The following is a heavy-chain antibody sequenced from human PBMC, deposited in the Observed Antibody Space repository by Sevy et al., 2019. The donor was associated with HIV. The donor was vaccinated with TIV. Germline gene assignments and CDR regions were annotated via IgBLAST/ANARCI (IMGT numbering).Heavy chain of an antibody. J-gene: IGHJ1*01. D-gene: IGHD4-17*01. Sequence: GGSLRLSCAASGFTFSTYAMSWVRQAPGDGLQWVSGISSSGGNTYYAESVKGRFTISRDKSKNTLSLQMTSLRAEDTARECCTKELPRSTTVTSDWGQGTLVTVSS. V-gene: IGHV3-23*01. CDR3: TKELPRSTTVTSD. CDR1: GFTFSTYA. CDR2: ISSSGGNT.